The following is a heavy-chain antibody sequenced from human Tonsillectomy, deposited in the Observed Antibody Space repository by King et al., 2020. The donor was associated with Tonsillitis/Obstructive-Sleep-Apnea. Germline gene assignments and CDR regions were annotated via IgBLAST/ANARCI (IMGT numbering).Heavy chain of an antibody. Sequence: VQLVESGGGLVQPGRSLRLSCAASGFTFDDYAMHWVRQAPGKGLEWVSGISWNGATIDYADSVRGRFTISRDNAKNSLYLQMNSLRAEDTALYYCATGGVLFYDRSASTFDYWGQGTLVTVSS. CDR1: GFTFDDYA. CDR3: ATGGVLFYDRSASTFDY. CDR2: ISWNGATI. V-gene: IGHV3-9*01. D-gene: IGHD3-22*01. J-gene: IGHJ4*02.